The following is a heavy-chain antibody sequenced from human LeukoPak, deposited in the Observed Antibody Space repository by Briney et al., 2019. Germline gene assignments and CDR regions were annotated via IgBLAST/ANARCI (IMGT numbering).Heavy chain of an antibody. CDR1: GFTFTSYA. CDR2: ISDSGGST. D-gene: IGHD4-17*01. V-gene: IGHV3-23*01. J-gene: IGHJ4*02. Sequence: GGSLRRSCAASGFTFTSYAMNWVRQAPGKGLDWVSVISDSGGSTYYADSVKGRFTISRDNSKNTLYLQMNSLRAEDTAVYYCAKQFYGDYGAFNYWGQGTLVTVSS. CDR3: AKQFYGDYGAFNY.